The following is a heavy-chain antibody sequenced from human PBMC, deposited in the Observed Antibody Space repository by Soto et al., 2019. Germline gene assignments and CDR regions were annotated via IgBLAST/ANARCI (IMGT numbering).Heavy chain of an antibody. CDR2: RYDSXAT. Sequence: XXTLSLTCAVSGGSIISSNWWSWVRQPPGKGMEWIGXRYDSXATNYNPCVKXXVRIAVGXSKNHTSLKLRSVNAADKDVYYCARVLGNDDFDIWGQGTMVTVSS. CDR1: GGSIISSNW. J-gene: IGHJ3*02. CDR3: ARVLGNDDFDI. D-gene: IGHD3-3*02. V-gene: IGHV4-4*02.